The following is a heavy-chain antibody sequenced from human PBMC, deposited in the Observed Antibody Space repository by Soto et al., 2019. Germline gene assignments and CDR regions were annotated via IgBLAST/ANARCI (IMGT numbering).Heavy chain of an antibody. CDR2: VYHTGDT. V-gene: IGHV4-4*02. J-gene: IGHJ5*02. CDR3: AREIVTAGGNNYFDP. D-gene: IGHD2-21*02. CDR1: GGTVANSHW. Sequence: SETLSLTCGVSGGTVANSHWWSWVRQSPSRGLEWIGNVYHTGDTNFNPSLQSRVTFSVDKSNNQFSLRLTSLTAADTAVYFCAREIVTAGGNNYFDPWGPGTLVTVLL.